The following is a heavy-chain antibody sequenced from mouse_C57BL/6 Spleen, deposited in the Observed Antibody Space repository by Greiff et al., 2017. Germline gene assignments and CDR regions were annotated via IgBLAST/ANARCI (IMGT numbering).Heavy chain of an antibody. V-gene: IGHV1-81*01. CDR3: ASNSLLRGLAY. J-gene: IGHJ3*01. D-gene: IGHD1-2*01. CDR2: IYPRSGNT. Sequence: QVQLQQSGAELARPGASVKLSCKASGYTFTSYGISWVKQRTGQGLEWIGEIYPRSGNTYYNEKFKGKATLTADKSSSTTYMELRSLTSEDSSVYFCASNSLLRGLAYWGQGTLVTVSA. CDR1: GYTFTSYG.